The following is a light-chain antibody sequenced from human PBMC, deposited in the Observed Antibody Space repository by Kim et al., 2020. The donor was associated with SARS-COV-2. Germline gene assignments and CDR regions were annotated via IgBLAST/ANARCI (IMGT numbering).Light chain of an antibody. CDR1: SSDVGGYNY. V-gene: IGLV2-14*03. CDR2: DVS. Sequence: QSITIACTGTSSDVGGYNYVSWYQQHPGKAPKHMIYDVSNRPSGVSNRFSGSKSGNTASLTISGLQAEDEADYYCSSYTSSSTLEVFGTGTKVTVL. CDR3: SSYTSSSTLEV. J-gene: IGLJ1*01.